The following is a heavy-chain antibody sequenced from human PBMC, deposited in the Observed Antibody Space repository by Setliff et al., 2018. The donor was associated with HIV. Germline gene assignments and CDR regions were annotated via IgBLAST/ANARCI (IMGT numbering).Heavy chain of an antibody. V-gene: IGHV4-39*07. D-gene: IGHD6-19*01. CDR3: ASRAVAAFDY. J-gene: IGHJ4*02. CDR2: IFYSGTT. Sequence: SETLSLTCSVSGDSISTNSYFWGWVSQPPGKGLEWIGSIFYSGTTYYNPSLKSRVTMSVDQSKNQFSLRLNSVTAADTAVYYCASRAVAAFDYWGRGTLVTVSS. CDR1: GDSISTNSYF.